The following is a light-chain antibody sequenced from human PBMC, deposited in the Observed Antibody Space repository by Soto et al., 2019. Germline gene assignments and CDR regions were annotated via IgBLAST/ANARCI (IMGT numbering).Light chain of an antibody. V-gene: IGLV2-14*03. CDR2: EVS. CDR1: SSDVGGYNY. J-gene: IGLJ1*01. CDR3: SSYTSTTTRV. Sequence: QSALTQPASVSGTPGQWITISCTGTSSDVGGYNYVSWYQQHPGKGPKLMIYEVSNRPSGVSNRFSGSKSGNTATLIISGLQAEDEADYYCSSYTSTTTRVFGTGTKVTVL.